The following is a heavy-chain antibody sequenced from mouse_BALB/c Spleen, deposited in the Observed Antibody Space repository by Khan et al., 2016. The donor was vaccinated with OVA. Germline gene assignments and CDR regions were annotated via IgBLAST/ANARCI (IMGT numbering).Heavy chain of an antibody. J-gene: IGHJ1*01. V-gene: IGHV9-3-1*01. CDR2: INTYTGEP. Sequence: QIQLVQSGPELKKPGETVKISCKASGYTFTNYGMNWVKQAPGKGLKWMGWINTYTGEPTYADDFKGRFAFSLETSASTAYLQINNLKNEDTASYFCASGGYWYFDVWGEGTTVTVSS. CDR1: GYTFTNYG. D-gene: IGHD1-1*02. CDR3: ASGGYWYFDV.